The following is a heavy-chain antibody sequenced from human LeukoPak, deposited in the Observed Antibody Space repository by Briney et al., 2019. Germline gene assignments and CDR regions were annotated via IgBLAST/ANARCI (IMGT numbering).Heavy chain of an antibody. D-gene: IGHD3-9*01. J-gene: IGHJ5*02. CDR1: GFSLSTSGVG. CDR3: AHSSLHHYDILDWFDP. CDR2: IYWNDDK. Sequence: PGPTLVKPTQTLTLTCTFSGFSLSTSGVGVGWIRQPPGMALEWLALIYWNDDKRYSPSLKSRLTITKDTSKNQVVLTMTNMDPVDTATYYCAHSSLHHYDILDWFDPWGQGTLVTVSS. V-gene: IGHV2-5*01.